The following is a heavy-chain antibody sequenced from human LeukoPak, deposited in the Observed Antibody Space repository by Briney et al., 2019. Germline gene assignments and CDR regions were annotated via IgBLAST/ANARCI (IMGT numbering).Heavy chain of an antibody. CDR1: GGAISSYY. CDR3: ARDLYVHMDV. J-gene: IGHJ6*03. D-gene: IGHD3-16*01. V-gene: IGHV4-59*01. CDR2: IYYSGST. Sequence: SETLSLTCSVSGGAISSYYWSWIRQPPGKGREGIGGIYYSGSTNYNPSPKSRVTISEDTSKNQYSLKLSSATAADTAVYYCARDLYVHMDVWGKGTTVTVSS.